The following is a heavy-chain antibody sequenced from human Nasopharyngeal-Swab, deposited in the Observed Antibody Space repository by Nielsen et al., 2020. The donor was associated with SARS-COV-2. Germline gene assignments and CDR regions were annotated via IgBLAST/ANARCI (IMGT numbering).Heavy chain of an antibody. CDR1: GFTFFIFA. Sequence: GESLTLSCAASGFTFFIFAMSWVRQAPGKGLEWVAAISSSGGSTYYADSVEGRFTISRDHSKSTLYLQLNSLRADDTAIYYCAKGQSAYARFDSWGRGTLVTVSS. CDR3: AKGQSAYARFDS. D-gene: IGHD3-3*01. CDR2: ISSSGGST. V-gene: IGHV3-23*01. J-gene: IGHJ4*02.